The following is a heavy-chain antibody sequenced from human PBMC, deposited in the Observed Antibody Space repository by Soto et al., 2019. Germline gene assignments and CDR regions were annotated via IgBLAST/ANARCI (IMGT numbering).Heavy chain of an antibody. Sequence: EVQLVESGGGLVQPGGSLKLSCAASGFTFSGSAMHWVRQASGKGLEWVGRIRSKANSYATPYAASVKGRFTISRDDSNNTAYLQMNRLKTEDTAVYYCTSTYYYGSGRDFGMDVWGQGTKVTVSS. CDR1: GFTFSGSA. CDR3: TSTYYYGSGRDFGMDV. V-gene: IGHV3-73*02. D-gene: IGHD3-10*01. J-gene: IGHJ6*02. CDR2: IRSKANSYAT.